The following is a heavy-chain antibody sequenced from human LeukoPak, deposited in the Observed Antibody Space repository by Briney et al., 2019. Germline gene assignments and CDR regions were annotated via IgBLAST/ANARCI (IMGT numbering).Heavy chain of an antibody. CDR2: IYHSGST. CDR3: ARHNDYGDYGDY. Sequence: SETLSLTCAVSGYSISSGYYWGWIRQPPGKGLEWIGSIYHSGSTYYNPSLKSRVTISVDTSKNQFSLKLSSVTAADTAVYYCARHNDYGDYGDYWGQGTLVTVPS. V-gene: IGHV4-38-2*01. D-gene: IGHD4-17*01. J-gene: IGHJ4*02. CDR1: GYSISSGYY.